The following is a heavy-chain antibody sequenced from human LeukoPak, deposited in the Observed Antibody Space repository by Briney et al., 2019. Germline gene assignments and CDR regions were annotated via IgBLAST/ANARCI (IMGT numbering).Heavy chain of an antibody. V-gene: IGHV3-30*18. CDR3: AKAAVGATIHYYYYMDV. J-gene: IGHJ6*03. CDR1: GFTFSSYS. D-gene: IGHD1-26*01. Sequence: GGSLRLSCAASGFTFSSYSMHWVRQAPGKGLEWVAVISYDGSNKYYADSVKGRFTISRDNSKNTLYLQMNSLRAEDTAVYYCAKAAVGATIHYYYYMDVWGKGTTVTVSS. CDR2: ISYDGSNK.